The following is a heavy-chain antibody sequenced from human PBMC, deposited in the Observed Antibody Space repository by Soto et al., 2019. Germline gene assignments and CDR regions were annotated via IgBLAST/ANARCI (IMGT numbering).Heavy chain of an antibody. Sequence: QVPLVQSGAEVKKPGSSVTVSCKASGGTFSSYAIHWVRQAPGQGLEWMGGIIPMYGPAKYAQRFQGRVTILAHESTTTVYIELTSLTPQDTAVDYCARATLMVRGVNDNGVAPWGHGTLVTVSS. CDR3: ARATLMVRGVNDNGVAP. D-gene: IGHD3-10*01. CDR1: GGTFSSYA. V-gene: IGHV1-69*01. CDR2: IIPMYGPA. J-gene: IGHJ5*02.